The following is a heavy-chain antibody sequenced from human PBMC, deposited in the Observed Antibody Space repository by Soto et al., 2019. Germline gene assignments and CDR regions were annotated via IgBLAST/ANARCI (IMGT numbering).Heavy chain of an antibody. CDR1: GGSISSYY. Sequence: PSETLSLTCTVSGGSISSYYWSWIRQPPGKGLEWTGYIYYSGSTNYNPSLKSRVTISVDTSKNQFSLKLSSVTAADTAVYYCASFKLPVAAREGGFDYWGEGTLVTVSS. CDR3: ASFKLPVAAREGGFDY. CDR2: IYYSGST. D-gene: IGHD6-6*01. V-gene: IGHV4-59*01. J-gene: IGHJ4*02.